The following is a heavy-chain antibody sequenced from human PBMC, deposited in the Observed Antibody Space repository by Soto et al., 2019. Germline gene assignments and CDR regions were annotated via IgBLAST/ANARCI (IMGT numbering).Heavy chain of an antibody. D-gene: IGHD1-1*01. V-gene: IGHV4-34*01. Sequence: SETLSLTCAVYGGSFSGYYWSWIRQPPRKGLEWIGEINHSGSTNYNPSLKSRVTISVDTSKNQFSRKLSSVTAADTAVYYCARVSRGTRAQNDNYYYYGMDVWGQGTTVTVSS. J-gene: IGHJ6*02. CDR1: GGSFSGYY. CDR3: ARVSRGTRAQNDNYYYYGMDV. CDR2: INHSGST.